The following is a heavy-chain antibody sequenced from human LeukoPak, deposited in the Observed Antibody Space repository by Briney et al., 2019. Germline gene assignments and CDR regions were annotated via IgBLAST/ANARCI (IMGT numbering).Heavy chain of an antibody. CDR1: GGSISSSNYY. J-gene: IGHJ4*02. Sequence: KPSETLSLTCTVSGGSISSSNYYWGWIRQPPGKGLEWIGSIYYSGITYYNPSLKSRVTISVETSNNQFSLKLSSVTAADTAMYYCARLLIYCSSTSCHFDYRGQGTLVTVSS. V-gene: IGHV4-39*01. CDR3: ARLLIYCSSTSCHFDY. D-gene: IGHD2-2*01. CDR2: IYYSGIT.